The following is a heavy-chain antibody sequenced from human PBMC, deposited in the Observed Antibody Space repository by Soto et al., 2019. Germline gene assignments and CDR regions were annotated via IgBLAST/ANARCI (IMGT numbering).Heavy chain of an antibody. D-gene: IGHD2-2*01. J-gene: IGHJ6*02. V-gene: IGHV5-10-1*01. CDR1: GYSFTSYW. CDR2: IDPSDSYT. Sequence: GASLKISCKGSGYSFTSYWISWVRQMPGKGLEWMGRIDPSDSYTNYSPSFQGHVTISADKSISTAYLQWSSLKASDTAMYYCATSWVRYCSSTSCYPGYGMDVWGQGTTVTVSS. CDR3: ATSWVRYCSSTSCYPGYGMDV.